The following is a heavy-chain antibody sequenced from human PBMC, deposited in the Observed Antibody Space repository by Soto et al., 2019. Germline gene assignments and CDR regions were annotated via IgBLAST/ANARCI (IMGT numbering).Heavy chain of an antibody. CDR3: ARLGGSGSYKGGYYYGMEV. J-gene: IGHJ6*02. V-gene: IGHV4-31*03. Sequence: SETLSLTCTVSGGSISSGGYYWSWIRQHPGKGLEWIGYIYYSGSTYYNPSLKSRVTISVDTSKNQFSLKLSSVTAADTAVYYCARLGGSGSYKGGYYYGMEVWGQGTTVTVSS. D-gene: IGHD3-10*01. CDR1: GGSISSGGYY. CDR2: IYYSGST.